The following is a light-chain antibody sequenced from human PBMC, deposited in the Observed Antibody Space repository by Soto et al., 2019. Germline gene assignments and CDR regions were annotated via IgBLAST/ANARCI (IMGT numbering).Light chain of an antibody. V-gene: IGKV1-5*01. CDR3: QQYNSYPWT. Sequence: TQSPGTLSLSPGERATLSCRASQSVSSKYLAWYQQKPGKAPKLLIYDASSLESGVPSRFSGSGSGTEFTLTISSLQPDDFATYYCQQYNSYPWTFGQGTKVEIK. CDR1: QSVSSKY. CDR2: DAS. J-gene: IGKJ1*01.